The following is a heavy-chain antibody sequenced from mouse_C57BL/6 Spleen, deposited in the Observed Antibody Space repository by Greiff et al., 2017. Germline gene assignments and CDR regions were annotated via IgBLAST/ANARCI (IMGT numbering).Heavy chain of an antibody. J-gene: IGHJ3*01. CDR3: AREDYYGSSSFVAY. V-gene: IGHV1-64*01. D-gene: IGHD1-1*01. CDR1: GYTFTSYW. Sequence: QVQLQQPGAELVKPGASVKLSCKASGYTFTSYWMHWVKQRPGQGLEWIGMIHPNSGSTNYNEKFKSKATLTVDKSSSTAYMQLSSLTSEDSAVYYCAREDYYGSSSFVAYWGQGTLVTVSA. CDR2: IHPNSGST.